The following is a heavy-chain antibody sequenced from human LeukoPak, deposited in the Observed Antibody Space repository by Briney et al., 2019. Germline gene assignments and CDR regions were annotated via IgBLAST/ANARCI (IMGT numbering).Heavy chain of an antibody. D-gene: IGHD7-27*01. J-gene: IGHJ3*02. Sequence: GGSLRLSCAASGFTFSSYAMSWVRQAPGKGLEWVSAISGSGGSTYYADSVKGRFTISRDNSKNTLYLQTNSLRAEDTAVYYCAKDRAGEEAFDIWGQGTMVTVSS. CDR3: AKDRAGEEAFDI. V-gene: IGHV3-23*01. CDR1: GFTFSSYA. CDR2: ISGSGGST.